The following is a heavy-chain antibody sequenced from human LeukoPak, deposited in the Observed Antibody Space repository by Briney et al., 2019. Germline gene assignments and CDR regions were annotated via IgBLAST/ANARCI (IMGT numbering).Heavy chain of an antibody. CDR2: TSYDGSNK. V-gene: IGHV3-30*01. Sequence: GGSLRLSCAASGFTFSTYAMHWVRQAPGKGLEWAAFTSYDGSNKYYADSVKGRFTISRDNSKSTLFLQMNSLRPEDTAVYFCARDLISGSHYWGQGTLVTVSS. D-gene: IGHD1-26*01. CDR1: GFTFSTYA. J-gene: IGHJ4*02. CDR3: ARDLISGSHY.